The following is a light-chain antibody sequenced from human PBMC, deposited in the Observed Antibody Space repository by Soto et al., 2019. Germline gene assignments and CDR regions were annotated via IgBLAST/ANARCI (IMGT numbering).Light chain of an antibody. CDR3: QQYNDNWT. V-gene: IGKV1-5*03. CDR2: MAS. CDR1: QSISSW. Sequence: DIQMTQSPSTLSASVGDRVTITCRASQSISSWLAWYQQKPGQAPKLLIYMASTLQSGVPSRFSGSGSGTEFTLAISSLQPDDSATYYCQQYNDNWTFGQGTKV. J-gene: IGKJ1*01.